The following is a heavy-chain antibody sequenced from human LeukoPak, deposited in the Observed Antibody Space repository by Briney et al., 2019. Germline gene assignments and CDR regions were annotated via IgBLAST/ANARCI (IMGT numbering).Heavy chain of an antibody. Sequence: GKSLKICCNGSGYICSSNWIGWVRQMPREWVEWMGISYHGDCDTCYNPSFQGQVTMSADKSISTACLQWSSLKPSDTAMYYCARRDASFNFDYWGQGTLVTVSS. D-gene: IGHD3-16*02. CDR2: SYHGDCDT. CDR3: ARRDASFNFDY. J-gene: IGHJ4*02. V-gene: IGHV5-51*01. CDR1: GYICSSNW.